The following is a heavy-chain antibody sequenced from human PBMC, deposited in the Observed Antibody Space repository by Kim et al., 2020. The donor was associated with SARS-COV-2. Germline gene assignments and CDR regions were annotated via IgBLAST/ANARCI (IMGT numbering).Heavy chain of an antibody. J-gene: IGHJ4*02. Sequence: GSTYYADSVKGRFTISRDNSKNTLYLQMNSLRAEDTAVYYCAKRELVEGYWGQGTLVTVSS. CDR3: AKRELVEGY. CDR2: GST. D-gene: IGHD6-13*01. V-gene: IGHV3-23*01.